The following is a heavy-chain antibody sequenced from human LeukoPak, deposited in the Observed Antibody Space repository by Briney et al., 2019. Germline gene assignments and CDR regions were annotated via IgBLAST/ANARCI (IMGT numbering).Heavy chain of an antibody. CDR1: GGSINNYY. Sequence: SGTLSLTCTVSGGSINNYYWSWIRQPAGKGLEWIGRIYTRGSTNYNPSLKSRVTMSVDTSKNQFSLKLSSVTAADTAVYYCARGRYCSADICSGGDAFDIWGQGTMVSVSS. D-gene: IGHD2-15*01. J-gene: IGHJ3*02. CDR3: ARGRYCSADICSGGDAFDI. CDR2: IYTRGST. V-gene: IGHV4-4*07.